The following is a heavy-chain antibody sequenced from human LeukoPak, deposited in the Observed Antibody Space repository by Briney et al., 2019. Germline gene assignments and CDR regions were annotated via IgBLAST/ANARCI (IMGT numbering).Heavy chain of an antibody. CDR2: ISGPAGSW. V-gene: IGHV3-23*01. CDR3: AKKVGLVSAPLYYFDV. CDR1: GFTFSSYA. D-gene: IGHD5/OR15-5a*01. J-gene: IGHJ4*02. Sequence: GGSLRLSCAASGFTFSSYAMSWFRQAPGKGLEWVSAISGPAGSWDYADSVKGRFTISRDNSKNTLFLQMNSLRAEDTAIYYCAKKVGLVSAPLYYFDVWGQGTLVTVSS.